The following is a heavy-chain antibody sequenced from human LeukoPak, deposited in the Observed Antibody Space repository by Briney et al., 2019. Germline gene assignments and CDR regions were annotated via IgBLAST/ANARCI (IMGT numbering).Heavy chain of an antibody. CDR3: ARGATDTTRWFDP. CDR2: ISRTSESI. CDR1: GFTFNTYS. V-gene: IGHV3-21*01. J-gene: IGHJ5*02. D-gene: IGHD1-7*01. Sequence: GGSLRLSCAASGFTFNTYSMSWVRQAPGKGLEWVAIISRTSESIFYADSLKGRFTISRDNAKNSLYLQMNGLRAEDTAAYYCARGATDTTRWFDPWGQGTLVIVSS.